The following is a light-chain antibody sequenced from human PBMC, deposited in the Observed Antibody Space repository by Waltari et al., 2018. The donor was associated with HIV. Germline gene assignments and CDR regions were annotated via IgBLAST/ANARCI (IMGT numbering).Light chain of an antibody. CDR2: DVS. J-gene: IGLJ2*01. Sequence: QSALTQPPSASGSPGQSVTISCAGTSSDIGLYNFVSWYPHHPGKSPKCMISDVSRRPSGVSDRFAVSKSGNTASLTVSGLQADDEANYYCFSYAGNNFLLFGGGTKLTVL. CDR1: SSDIGLYNF. V-gene: IGLV2-8*01. CDR3: FSYAGNNFLL.